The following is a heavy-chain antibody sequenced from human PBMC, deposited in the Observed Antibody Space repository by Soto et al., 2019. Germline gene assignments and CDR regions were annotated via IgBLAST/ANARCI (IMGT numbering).Heavy chain of an antibody. CDR3: AKXGPITNWYFDY. Sequence: QVQLVESEGGVVQPGRSLRLSCTASGFTFSNYGMHWVRQAPGKGLEWVTVISYDGNVAYYADSVKGRFTSSRDNSKNTLYLQMNSLRTEDTAVYYCAKXGPITNWYFDYWGQGTLVTVSS. V-gene: IGHV3-30*18. CDR1: GFTFSNYG. CDR2: ISYDGNVA. D-gene: IGHD1-1*01. J-gene: IGHJ4*02.